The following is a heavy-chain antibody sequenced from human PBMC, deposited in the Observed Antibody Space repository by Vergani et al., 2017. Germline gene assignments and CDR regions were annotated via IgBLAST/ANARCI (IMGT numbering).Heavy chain of an antibody. V-gene: IGHV4-34*01. CDR2: INHSGST. J-gene: IGHJ6*03. Sequence: QVQLQQWGAGLLKPSETLSLTCAVYGGSFSGYYWSWIRQPPGKGLEWIGEINHSGSTKYNPYLKSRVTISVDTSKNQFSLKLSSVTAADTAVYYCARKCRILWWGLLWWALYYYYYYMDVWGKGTTVTVSS. CDR3: ARKCRILWWGLLWWALYYYYYYMDV. CDR1: GGSFSGYY. D-gene: IGHD2-21*01.